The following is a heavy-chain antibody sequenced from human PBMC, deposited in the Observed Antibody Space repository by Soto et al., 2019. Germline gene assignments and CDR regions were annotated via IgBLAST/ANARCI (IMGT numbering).Heavy chain of an antibody. V-gene: IGHV4-31*03. J-gene: IGHJ5*02. CDR3: ARDPVDGYAFFDS. CDR1: GGSISSGGYY. Sequence: SETLSLTCTVSGGSISSGGYYWSWIRQHPGKGLEWIGYIYYSGSTYYNPSLKSRVTISVDTSNNQFSLKLSSVTAADTAVYWCARDPVDGYAFFDSWGQGALVTVS. D-gene: IGHD5-12*01. CDR2: IYYSGST.